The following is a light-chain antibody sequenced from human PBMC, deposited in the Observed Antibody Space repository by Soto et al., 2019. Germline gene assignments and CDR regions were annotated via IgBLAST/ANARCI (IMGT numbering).Light chain of an antibody. J-gene: IGKJ1*01. CDR3: QQYNSYSRT. CDR1: QSISSY. V-gene: IGKV1-5*01. CDR2: DAS. Sequence: DIQMTQSPSTLSASVGDRVTITCRASQSISSYLNWYQQKPGKAPKLLIYDASSLESGVPSRFSGSGSGTEFTLTISSLQPDDFATYYCQQYNSYSRTCGQGTKVDIK.